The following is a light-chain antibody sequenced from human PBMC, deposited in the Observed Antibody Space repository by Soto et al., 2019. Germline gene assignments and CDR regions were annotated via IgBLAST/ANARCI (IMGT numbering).Light chain of an antibody. Sequence: DIQMTQSPSTLSASVGDRVTISCRASQTLFTYLNWYQHKPGEAPKLLIYGASTLQTGVPSRFSASGSGTDFTLTIYNLQPEDFATYYCQQNYITPPFTFGGGTKVE. CDR2: GAS. J-gene: IGKJ4*01. CDR3: QQNYITPPFT. CDR1: QTLFTY. V-gene: IGKV1-39*01.